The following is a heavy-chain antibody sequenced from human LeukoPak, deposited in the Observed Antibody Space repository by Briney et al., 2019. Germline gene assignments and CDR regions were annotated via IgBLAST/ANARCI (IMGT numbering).Heavy chain of an antibody. CDR2: ISGSGDST. Sequence: GGSLRLSCAASGITFRNFAMNWVRQAPGMGLEWVSAISGSGDSTYYADSVRGRFTISRDNSKNTLYLQMDRLRAEDTATYYCAKDHWFEFDYWGQGTRVTVSS. D-gene: IGHD3-10*01. V-gene: IGHV3-23*01. J-gene: IGHJ4*02. CDR3: AKDHWFEFDY. CDR1: GITFRNFA.